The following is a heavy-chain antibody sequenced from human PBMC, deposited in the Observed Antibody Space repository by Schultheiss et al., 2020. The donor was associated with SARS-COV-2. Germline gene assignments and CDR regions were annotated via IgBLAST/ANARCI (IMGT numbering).Heavy chain of an antibody. CDR3: ARRLNWNYAYFDY. CDR2: IYYSGST. Sequence: SQTLSLTCTVSGGSISSYYWSWIRQPPGKGLEWIGYIYYSGSTNYNPSLKSRVTISVDTSKNQFSLKLSSVTAADTAVYYCARRLNWNYAYFDYWGQGTLVTVSS. V-gene: IGHV4-59*08. J-gene: IGHJ4*02. D-gene: IGHD1-7*01. CDR1: GGSISSYY.